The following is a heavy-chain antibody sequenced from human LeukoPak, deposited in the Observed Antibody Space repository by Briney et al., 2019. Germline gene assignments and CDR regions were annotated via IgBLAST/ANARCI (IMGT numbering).Heavy chain of an antibody. CDR3: ARPFDSSGYFPFDI. V-gene: IGHV4-59*08. J-gene: IGHJ3*02. Sequence: SETLSLTCTVSGGSITSDYWNWIRQSPGRGLEWIGHIHYAGSTTYNPSLRSRVTISVDTSKNQFSLKLRSVTAADTAVYYCARPFDSSGYFPFDIWGRGTMVTVSS. D-gene: IGHD3-22*01. CDR1: GGSITSDY. CDR2: IHYAGST.